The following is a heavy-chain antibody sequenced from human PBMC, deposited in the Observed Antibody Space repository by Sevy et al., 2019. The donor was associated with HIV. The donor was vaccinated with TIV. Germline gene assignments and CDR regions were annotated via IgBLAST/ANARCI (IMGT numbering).Heavy chain of an antibody. J-gene: IGHJ6*02. CDR2: IHPKSGAK. D-gene: IGHD3-22*01. CDR3: AREDSDDTSAYYYFYYGMDV. Sequence: ASVKVSCKASGYTFTAYYIHWLRQAPGQGLEWMGRIHPKSGAKNYAQKFQGRVTMTRDTSISTSFMELTSLRSDDTAVYYCAREDSDDTSAYYYFYYGMDVWGQGTTVTAS. V-gene: IGHV1-2*06. CDR1: GYTFTAYY.